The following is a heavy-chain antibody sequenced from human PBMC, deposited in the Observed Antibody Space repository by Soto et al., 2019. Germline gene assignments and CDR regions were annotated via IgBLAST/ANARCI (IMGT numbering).Heavy chain of an antibody. CDR1: GGTFSNYT. Sequence: QVQLVQSGAEVKKPGSSVKVSCKASGGTFSNYTISWVRQSPGQGLEWMGSIIPNIDITNYAQKFQGRVTITEDKSTSTACRGPIGPRFAGTAVYYCASVGGGDGMDVWGQGTTVTVSS. V-gene: IGHV1-69*02. J-gene: IGHJ6*02. CDR2: IIPNIDIT. D-gene: IGHD3-16*01. CDR3: ASVGGGDGMDV.